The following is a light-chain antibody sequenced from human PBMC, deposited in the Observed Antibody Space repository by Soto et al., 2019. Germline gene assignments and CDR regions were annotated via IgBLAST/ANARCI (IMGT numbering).Light chain of an antibody. CDR1: SSDFGDYEH. CDR3: SSYSTTNILV. CDR2: DVN. J-gene: IGLJ1*01. V-gene: IGLV2-14*03. Sequence: QSALTQPASVSGSPGQSVTISCTGASSDFGDYEHVSWYQQHPGRAPKLILYDVNNRPSGVSNHFSGSKSGNTASLVISGLQANDEADYYCSSYSTTNILVFGSGTKLTVL.